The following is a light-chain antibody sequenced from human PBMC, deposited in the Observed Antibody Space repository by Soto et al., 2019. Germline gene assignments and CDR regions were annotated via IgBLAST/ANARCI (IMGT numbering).Light chain of an antibody. V-gene: IGLV2-11*01. CDR2: DVS. CDR1: SSDVGGYKS. J-gene: IGLJ1*01. CDR3: SSYTSSSTLFYV. Sequence: QSALTQPRSVSGSPGQSVTVSCIGTSSDVGGYKSVSWYQQYPGKAPKLMIYDVSERPSGVPNRFSGSKSGNTASLTISGLQAEDEADYYCSSYTSSSTLFYVFGTGTKVTVL.